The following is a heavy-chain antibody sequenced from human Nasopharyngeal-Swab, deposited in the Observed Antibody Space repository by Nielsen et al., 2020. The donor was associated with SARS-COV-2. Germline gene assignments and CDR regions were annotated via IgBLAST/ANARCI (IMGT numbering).Heavy chain of an antibody. D-gene: IGHD3-9*01. CDR3: ARGGADDILTGPYYYYYYYMDV. J-gene: IGHJ6*03. Sequence: WVQQAPGQGLEWMGGIIPILGIANYAQKFQGRVTITADKSTSTAYMELSSLRSEDTAVYYCARGGADDILTGPYYYYYYYMDVWGKGTTVTVSS. CDR2: IIPILGIA. V-gene: IGHV1-69*10.